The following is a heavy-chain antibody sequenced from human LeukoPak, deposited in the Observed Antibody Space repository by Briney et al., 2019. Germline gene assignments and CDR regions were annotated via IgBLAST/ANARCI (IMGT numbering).Heavy chain of an antibody. Sequence: PSETLSLTCTVYSGSISSYYWSWIRQPPGKGLEWIGRIYTSGSTNYNPSLKSRVTMSVYTSKNQFSLKLSSVTAADTAVYYCARDTGGGSLEAFWGQGTLVTVSS. D-gene: IGHD1-14*01. CDR1: SGSISSYY. CDR2: IYTSGST. J-gene: IGHJ4*02. CDR3: ARDTGGGSLEAF. V-gene: IGHV4-4*07.